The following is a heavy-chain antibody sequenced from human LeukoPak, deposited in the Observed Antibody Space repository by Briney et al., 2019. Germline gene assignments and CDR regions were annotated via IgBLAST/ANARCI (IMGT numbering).Heavy chain of an antibody. Sequence: GGSLRLSCAASGFTFSSYGMHWVRQAPGKGLEWVAVISYDGSNKYYADSVKGRFTISRDNSKNTLYLQMNSLRAEDTAVYYCAKEGVWYYYDSSGFRGLYYYYYMDVWGKGTTVTVSS. CDR1: GFTFSSYG. CDR2: ISYDGSNK. D-gene: IGHD3-22*01. V-gene: IGHV3-30*18. J-gene: IGHJ6*03. CDR3: AKEGVWYYYDSSGFRGLYYYYYMDV.